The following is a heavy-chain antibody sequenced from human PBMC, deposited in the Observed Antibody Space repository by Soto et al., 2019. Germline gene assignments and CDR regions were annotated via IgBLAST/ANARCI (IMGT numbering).Heavy chain of an antibody. CDR3: ARAYYYDSSGYDYRLFDY. CDR1: GGSISSGDYY. CDR2: IYYSGST. D-gene: IGHD3-22*01. V-gene: IGHV4-30-4*01. Sequence: QVQLQESGPGLVKPSQTLSLTCTVSGGSISSGDYYWSWIRQPPGKGLEWIGYIYYSGSTYYNPSLTSRVTISVDTANNQFSLKLSSVTAADTAVYYCARAYYYDSSGYDYRLFDYWGQGTLVTVSS. J-gene: IGHJ4*02.